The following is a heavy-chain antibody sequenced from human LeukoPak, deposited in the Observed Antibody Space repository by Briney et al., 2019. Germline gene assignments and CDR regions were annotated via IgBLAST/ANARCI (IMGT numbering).Heavy chain of an antibody. CDR1: GFTFSSYW. CDR3: VSFYETY. D-gene: IGHD2/OR15-2a*01. V-gene: IGHV3-74*01. Sequence: GGSLRLSCAASGFTFSSYWMHWVRQAPGKGLVWVSRIISDGSSASYADSVKGRFTISRDNTKNTVYLQMNSLRAEDTAVYYCVSFYETYWGRGTLVTVSS. J-gene: IGHJ4*02. CDR2: IISDGSSA.